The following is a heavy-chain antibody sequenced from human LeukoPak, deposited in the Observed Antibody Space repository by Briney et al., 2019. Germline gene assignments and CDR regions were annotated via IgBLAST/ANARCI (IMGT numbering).Heavy chain of an antibody. CDR3: ARSLKDIVVVPAAYNWFDP. J-gene: IGHJ5*02. D-gene: IGHD2-2*01. V-gene: IGHV4-59*01. Sequence: PSETLSLTCTVSGGSISSYYWSWIRQPPGQGLEWNGYIYYSWSTNYNPSLKSRVTISVDTSKNQFSLKLSSVTAADAAVYYCARSLKDIVVVPAAYNWFDPWGQGTLVTVSS. CDR2: IYYSWST. CDR1: GGSISSYY.